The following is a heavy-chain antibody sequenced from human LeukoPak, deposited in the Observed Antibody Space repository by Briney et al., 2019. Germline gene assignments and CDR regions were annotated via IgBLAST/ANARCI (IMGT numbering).Heavy chain of an antibody. CDR3: ARGRVTFGGVIVIGVGANDAFDI. J-gene: IGHJ3*02. V-gene: IGHV1-2*02. CDR1: GYSFTGHY. D-gene: IGHD3-16*02. CDR2: INPKSGGT. Sequence: ASVKVSCKASGYSFTGHYMHWVRQAPGQGLEWMGWINPKSGGTNYAQKFQGRVTMTRDTSISTAYMELSRLRSDDTAVYYCARGRVTFGGVIVIGVGANDAFDIWGQGTMVTVSS.